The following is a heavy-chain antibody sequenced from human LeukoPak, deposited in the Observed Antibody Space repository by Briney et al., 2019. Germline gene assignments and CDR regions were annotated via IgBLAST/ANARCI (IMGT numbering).Heavy chain of an antibody. CDR3: AKEAGSGSYCIDY. CDR1: GFTFSSYG. D-gene: IGHD3-10*01. J-gene: IGHJ4*02. V-gene: IGHV3-30*02. CDR2: IRYDGSNK. Sequence: PGGSLRLSCAASGFTFSSYGMHWVRQAPGKGLEWVAFIRYDGSNKYYADSVKGRFTISRDNSKNTLYLQMNSLRAEDTAVYYCAKEAGSGSYCIDYWGQGTLVTVSS.